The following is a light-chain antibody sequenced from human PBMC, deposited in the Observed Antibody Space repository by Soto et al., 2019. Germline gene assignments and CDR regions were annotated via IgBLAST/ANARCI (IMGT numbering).Light chain of an antibody. CDR3: QQYDNWPPYT. CDR2: GAS. Sequence: EIVMTQSPATLSVSPGERATLSCRASQSVGSNLAWYQQKPGQSPRLLIYGASTRATGIPARFSGSGSGTEFTVTISSLQSEDFAVYYCQQYDNWPPYTFGQGTKLGIK. V-gene: IGKV3-15*01. CDR1: QSVGSN. J-gene: IGKJ2*01.